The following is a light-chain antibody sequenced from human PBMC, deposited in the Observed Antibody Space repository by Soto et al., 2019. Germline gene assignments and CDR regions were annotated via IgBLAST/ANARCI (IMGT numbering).Light chain of an antibody. CDR2: EVS. V-gene: IGLV2-8*01. CDR1: SSDVGGYNY. J-gene: IGLJ2*01. CDR3: TSYGGSNNLV. Sequence: QSALTQPPSASGSPGQSVAISCTGTSSDVGGYNYVSWYQQHPGKAPKLMISEVSKRPSGVPDRFSGSKSGNTASLTVSGLQAEDEAYYYCTSYGGSNNLVFGGGTKLTVL.